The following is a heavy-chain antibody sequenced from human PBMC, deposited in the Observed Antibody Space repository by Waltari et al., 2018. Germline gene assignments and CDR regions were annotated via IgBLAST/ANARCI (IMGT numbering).Heavy chain of an antibody. CDR2: IYVSGAT. CDR3: ARGVYTFDSRWHYDL. V-gene: IGHV4-59*13. CDR1: SGSMSSYY. D-gene: IGHD2-2*02. J-gene: IGHJ2*01. Sequence: QVQLQESGPGLVNSSETLSLTCTVSSGSMSSYYWSWLRQSTGRGLEWIGYIYVSGATNYNLSLRNRVTISLDKSKNQFSLQLRSLIAADTATYFCARGVYTFDSRWHYDLWGRGILVAVSS.